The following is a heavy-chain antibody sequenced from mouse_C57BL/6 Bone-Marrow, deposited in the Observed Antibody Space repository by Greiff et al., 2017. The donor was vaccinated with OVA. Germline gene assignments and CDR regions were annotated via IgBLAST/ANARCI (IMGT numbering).Heavy chain of an antibody. J-gene: IGHJ4*01. CDR2: ISNLAYSI. CDR3: ARHGDYGRSYAMDY. Sequence: EVKLVESGGGLVQPGGSLKLSCAASGFTFSDYGMAWVRQAPRQGPEWVAFISNLAYSIYYADTVTGRFTISRENAKNTLYLEMSSLRSEDTAMYYCARHGDYGRSYAMDYWGQGTSVTVSS. D-gene: IGHD1-1*01. CDR1: GFTFSDYG. V-gene: IGHV5-15*04.